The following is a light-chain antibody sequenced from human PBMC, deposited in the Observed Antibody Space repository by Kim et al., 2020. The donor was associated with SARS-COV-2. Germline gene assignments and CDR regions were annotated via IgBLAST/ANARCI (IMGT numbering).Light chain of an antibody. CDR1: SSNIGSNY. J-gene: IGLJ3*02. Sequence: QSVLTQPPSASGTPGQMVTISCSGSSSNIGSNYVYWYQQLPGTAPKLLIYRYNQRPSGVPDRFSGSKSGTSASLAISGLRCEDEADYYCAAWDDSLSGPVFGGGTKLTVL. CDR2: RYN. CDR3: AAWDDSLSGPV. V-gene: IGLV1-47*01.